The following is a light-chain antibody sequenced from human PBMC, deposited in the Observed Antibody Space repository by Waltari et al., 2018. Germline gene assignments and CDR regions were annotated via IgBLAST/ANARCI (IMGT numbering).Light chain of an antibody. CDR2: SNN. CDR1: PSNLGSNT. J-gene: IGLJ2*01. CDR3: AAWDDSLKGVV. V-gene: IGLV1-44*01. Sequence: QSVLTQPPSASGTPGQKITISFSGSPSNLGSNTVAWYQQLPGTAPKLLMYSNNLRPSGVPERFYGSKSGSSASLAIFGLQSEDDADYYCAAWDDSLKGVVFGGGTKVTVL.